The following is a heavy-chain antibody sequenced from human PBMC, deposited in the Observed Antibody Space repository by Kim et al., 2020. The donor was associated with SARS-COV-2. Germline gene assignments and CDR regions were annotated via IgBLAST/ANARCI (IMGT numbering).Heavy chain of an antibody. CDR3: ARDRRDPHYQYGMDV. Sequence: SETLSLTCTVSGGSVSSYYGSWIRQPPGKGLEWIGHIYYSGSANYNPSLKSRVTISVDTSKNQFSLKLNSVTAADTAVYYCARDRRDPHYQYGMDVWGQGTTVTVSS. CDR1: GGSVSSYY. J-gene: IGHJ6*02. CDR2: IYYSGSA. V-gene: IGHV4-59*02.